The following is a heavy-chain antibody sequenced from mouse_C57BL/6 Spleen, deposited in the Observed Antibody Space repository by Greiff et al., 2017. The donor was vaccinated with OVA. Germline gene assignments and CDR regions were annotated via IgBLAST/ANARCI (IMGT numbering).Heavy chain of an antibody. D-gene: IGHD1-1*01. Sequence: VQLQQSGAELVKPGASVKLSCTASGFNIKDYYMHWVKQRTEQGLEWIGRIDPEDGETKYAPKFQSQATITADTSSNTAYLQLSSLTSEDTAVYYCACITTVVDWYFDVWGTGTTVTVSS. J-gene: IGHJ1*03. V-gene: IGHV14-2*01. CDR3: ACITTVVDWYFDV. CDR2: IDPEDGET. CDR1: GFNIKDYY.